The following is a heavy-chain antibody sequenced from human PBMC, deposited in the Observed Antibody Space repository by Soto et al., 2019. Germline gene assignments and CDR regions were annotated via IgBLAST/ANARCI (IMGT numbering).Heavy chain of an antibody. CDR1: GGSLSGFY. J-gene: IGHJ4*02. Sequence: QVQLQQWGAGLLKPSETLSLNCAVNGGSLSGFYWSWTRQPPGKGLEWIGEIKDGGYTNYSPSLKSRATISSDRSNNKFSLRLNSVTAADTGVYYCARGQEGVVATHWDQGALVTVSS. CDR2: IKDGGYT. V-gene: IGHV4-34*01. D-gene: IGHD5-12*01. CDR3: ARGQEGVVATH.